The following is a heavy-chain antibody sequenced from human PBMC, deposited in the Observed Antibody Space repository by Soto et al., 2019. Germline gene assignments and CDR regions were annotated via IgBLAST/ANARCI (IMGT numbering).Heavy chain of an antibody. CDR3: ARGRATAAGTGLIDY. CDR1: GGSFSGYY. D-gene: IGHD6-13*01. J-gene: IGHJ4*02. Sequence: QVQLQQWGAGLLKPSETLSLTCAVYGGSFSGYYWSWIRQPPGKGLEWIGEINHSGSTNYNPSLKSRVTISVDTSKNQFSLKLSSVTAADTAVYYCARGRATAAGTGLIDYWGQGTLVTVSS. CDR2: INHSGST. V-gene: IGHV4-34*01.